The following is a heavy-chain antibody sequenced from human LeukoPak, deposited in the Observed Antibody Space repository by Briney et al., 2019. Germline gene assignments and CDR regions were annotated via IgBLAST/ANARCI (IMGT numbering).Heavy chain of an antibody. V-gene: IGHV4-34*01. CDR2: INHSGST. J-gene: IGHJ6*02. D-gene: IGHD1-1*01. CDR3: ARPLGQGNEYGMDV. Sequence: PSETLSLTCAVYDGSFSGYYWSWIRQSPGKGLEWIGEINHSGSTNYNPSLKSRVTISVDTSKNQFSLKLTSVTAADTAVYYCARPLGQGNEYGMDVWGQGTTVTVSS. CDR1: DGSFSGYY.